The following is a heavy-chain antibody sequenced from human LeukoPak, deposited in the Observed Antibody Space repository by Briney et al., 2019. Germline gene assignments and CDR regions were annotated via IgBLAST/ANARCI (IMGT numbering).Heavy chain of an antibody. D-gene: IGHD3-22*01. V-gene: IGHV4-31*03. Sequence: SETLSLTCTVSGGSISSGGYYWSWIRQHPGKGLEWIGYIYYSGSTYYNPSLKSRVTISVDTSKNQFSLKLSSVTAADTAVYYCVRVSFNNHYYHRDNWFDPWGQGTLVTVSS. CDR2: IYYSGST. CDR3: VRVSFNNHYYHRDNWFDP. CDR1: GGSISSGGYY. J-gene: IGHJ5*02.